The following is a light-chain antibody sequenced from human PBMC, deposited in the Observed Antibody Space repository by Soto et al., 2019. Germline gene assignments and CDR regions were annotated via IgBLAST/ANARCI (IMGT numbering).Light chain of an antibody. V-gene: IGLV2-14*03. CDR3: ASKTTSSTVL. Sequence: QSALTQPPSASGSPGQSVTISCTGTSSDVGGYNFVSWYQQHPGKAPKVLIYDVRIRPSEVSNRFSGSKSGDTASLTISGLKAEDEAIYYCASKTTSSTVLFGGGTKLTVL. CDR2: DVR. J-gene: IGLJ2*01. CDR1: SSDVGGYNF.